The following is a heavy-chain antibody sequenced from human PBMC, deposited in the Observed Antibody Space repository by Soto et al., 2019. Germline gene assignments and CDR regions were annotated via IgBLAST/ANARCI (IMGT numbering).Heavy chain of an antibody. D-gene: IGHD2-2*02. CDR2: INHSGST. V-gene: IGHV4-34*01. Sequence: PSDTLSLTCAVYGGSFSGYYWSWIRQPPGKGLEWIGEINHSGSTNYNPSLKSRVTISVDTSKNQFSLKLSSVTAADTAVYYCARGIVVVPAAIDYYYMDVWGKGTTVTVSS. CDR1: GGSFSGYY. CDR3: ARGIVVVPAAIDYYYMDV. J-gene: IGHJ6*03.